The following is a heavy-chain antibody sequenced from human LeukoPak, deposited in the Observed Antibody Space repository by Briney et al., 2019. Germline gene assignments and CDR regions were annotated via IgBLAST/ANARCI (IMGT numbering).Heavy chain of an antibody. CDR2: INPNSGGT. J-gene: IGHJ5*02. Sequence: ASVTVSCTASGYTFTGYYMHWVRQAPGQGLEWMGWINPNSGGTNYAQKFQGRVTMTRDTSISTAYMELSRLRSDDTAVYYCARGGQQLVRVWFDPRGQGTLVTVSS. CDR3: ARGGQQLVRVWFDP. D-gene: IGHD6-13*01. CDR1: GYTFTGYY. V-gene: IGHV1-2*02.